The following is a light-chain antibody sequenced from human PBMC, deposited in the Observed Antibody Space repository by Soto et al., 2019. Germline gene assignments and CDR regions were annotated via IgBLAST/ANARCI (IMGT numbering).Light chain of an antibody. J-gene: IGLJ2*01. Sequence: QSALTQPASVSGSPGQSITISCTGTSSDVGGYNYVSWYQQHPHKAPKLMIYEVSDRPSGISNRFSGSKSGNTASLTISGLQAEDEADYYCASYSSINTLDVVFGGGTKLTVL. CDR3: ASYSSINTLDVV. V-gene: IGLV2-14*01. CDR2: EVS. CDR1: SSDVGGYNY.